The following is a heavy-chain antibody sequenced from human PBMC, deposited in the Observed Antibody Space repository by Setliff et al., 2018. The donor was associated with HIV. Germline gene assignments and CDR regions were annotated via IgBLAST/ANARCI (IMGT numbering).Heavy chain of an antibody. D-gene: IGHD4-17*01. V-gene: IGHV1-18*04. Sequence: ASVKVSCKASGYTFISYGISWMRQAPGQGPEWMGWISVDNGDTNYAQKVQGRVSMTTDTSTSTAYMELRSLRFDDTAVYFCASAPLTTVTTGPRYYLDYWGQGTLVTVSS. CDR1: GYTFISYG. CDR2: ISVDNGDT. J-gene: IGHJ4*02. CDR3: ASAPLTTVTTGPRYYLDY.